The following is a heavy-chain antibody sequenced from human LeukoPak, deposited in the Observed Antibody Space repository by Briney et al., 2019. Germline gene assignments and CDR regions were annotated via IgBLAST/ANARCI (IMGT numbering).Heavy chain of an antibody. CDR3: ATRTDFWSGIGYYYYYMDV. J-gene: IGHJ6*03. Sequence: PSETLSLTCTVSGGSISSGSYYWSWIRQPAGKGLEYIGRMYTTGSTNYNPSLKSRVTMSVDTSKNQFSLKLSSVTAADTAVYYCATRTDFWSGIGYYYYYMDVWGKGTTVTVSS. V-gene: IGHV4-61*02. D-gene: IGHD3-3*01. CDR2: MYTTGST. CDR1: GGSISSGSYY.